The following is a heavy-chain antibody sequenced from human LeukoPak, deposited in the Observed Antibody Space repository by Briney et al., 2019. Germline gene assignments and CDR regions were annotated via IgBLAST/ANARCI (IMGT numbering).Heavy chain of an antibody. CDR1: GGSISSGGYY. CDR3: ARSYCSSTSCSPYYYYYMDV. D-gene: IGHD2-2*01. Sequence: SETLSLTCTVSGGSISSGGYYWSWIRQHPGKGLDWIGYIYYSGSTYYNPSLKSRVTISVDTSKNQFSLKLSSVTAADTAVYYCARSYCSSTSCSPYYYYYMDVWGKGTTVTVSS. V-gene: IGHV4-31*03. J-gene: IGHJ6*03. CDR2: IYYSGST.